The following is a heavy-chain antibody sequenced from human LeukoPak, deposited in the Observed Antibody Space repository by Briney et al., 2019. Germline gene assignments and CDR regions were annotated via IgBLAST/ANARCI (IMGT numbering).Heavy chain of an antibody. Sequence: SETLSLTCAVYGGSFSGYYWSWIRQPPGKGLEWIGEINHSGSTNYNPSLESRVTISVDTSKNQFSLKLSSVTAADTAVYYCARGAPNIVVVVAATLRWFDPWGQGTLVTVSS. CDR1: GGSFSGYY. CDR3: ARGAPNIVVVVAATLRWFDP. CDR2: INHSGST. V-gene: IGHV4-34*01. J-gene: IGHJ5*02. D-gene: IGHD2-15*01.